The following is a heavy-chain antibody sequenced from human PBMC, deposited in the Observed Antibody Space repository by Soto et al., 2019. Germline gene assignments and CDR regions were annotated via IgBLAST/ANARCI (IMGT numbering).Heavy chain of an antibody. V-gene: IGHV1-69*06. CDR3: AREMSSTSHAQYYYGMDV. CDR2: IIPIFGTA. J-gene: IGHJ6*02. CDR1: GGTFSSYA. Sequence: GASAKVSCKASGGTFSSYAISWVRQAPGQGLEWVGGIIPIFGTANYAQKFQGRVTITADKSTSTAYMELSSLRSEDTAVYYCAREMSSTSHAQYYYGMDVWGQGTTVTVSS. D-gene: IGHD2-2*01.